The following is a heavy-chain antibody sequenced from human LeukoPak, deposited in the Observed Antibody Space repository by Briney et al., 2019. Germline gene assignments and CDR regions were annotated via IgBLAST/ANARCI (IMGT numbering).Heavy chain of an antibody. D-gene: IGHD3-16*02. Sequence: PGGSLRLSCAPSGFTFSSYSMNWVRQAPGKGLEWVSSISSSSSYIYYADSVKGRFTISRDNAKNSLYLQMNSLRAEDTAVYYCASYTFGGVIVSDYWGQGTLVTVSS. J-gene: IGHJ4*02. CDR2: ISSSSSYI. CDR3: ASYTFGGVIVSDY. CDR1: GFTFSSYS. V-gene: IGHV3-21*01.